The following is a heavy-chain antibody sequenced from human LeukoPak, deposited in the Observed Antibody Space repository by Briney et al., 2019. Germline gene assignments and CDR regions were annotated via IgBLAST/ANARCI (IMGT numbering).Heavy chain of an antibody. CDR1: GGSFSGYF. CDR3: ARAPSGEVESAARGDYLDY. V-gene: IGHV4-34*01. Sequence: PSETLSLTCAVYGGSFSGYFWSWIRQPPGKGLERIGEINHSGGTNYNPSLKSRVTISVDTSKNQFSLKMNSVTAADTAVYYCARAPSGEVESAARGDYLDYWGQGTLVTVSS. CDR2: INHSGGT. D-gene: IGHD6-13*01. J-gene: IGHJ4*02.